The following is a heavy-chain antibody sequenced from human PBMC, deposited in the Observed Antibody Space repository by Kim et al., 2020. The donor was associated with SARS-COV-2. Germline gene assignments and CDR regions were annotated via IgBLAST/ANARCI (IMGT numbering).Heavy chain of an antibody. CDR1: GFTFSSYD. J-gene: IGHJ6*02. CDR2: IDTDGKT. CDR3: VRGAVTGTYGMDV. D-gene: IGHD6-19*01. V-gene: IGHV3-13*04. Sequence: LSLTCAASGFTFSSYDIHWARQPTGKGLEWVSAIDTDGKTYYPGSVKGRFTISRENAKNSVYLQMNSLSAGDTAVYYCVRGAVTGTYGMDVWGLGTTVTVSS.